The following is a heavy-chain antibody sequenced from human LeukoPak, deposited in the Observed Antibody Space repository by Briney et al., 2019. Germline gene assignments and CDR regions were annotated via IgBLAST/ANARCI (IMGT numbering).Heavy chain of an antibody. CDR1: GFTFSSYG. V-gene: IGHV3-48*01. D-gene: IGHD3-16*02. J-gene: IGHJ4*02. Sequence: GGSLRLSCAASGFTFSSYGMNWVRQAPGKGLEWISYVSFSSHIISYADSVKGRFTISRDNAQNSLDLQMNSLRAEDTAVYYCAREFRLVYYVWGSYRFFDYWGQGTLVTVSS. CDR3: AREFRLVYYVWGSYRFFDY. CDR2: VSFSSHII.